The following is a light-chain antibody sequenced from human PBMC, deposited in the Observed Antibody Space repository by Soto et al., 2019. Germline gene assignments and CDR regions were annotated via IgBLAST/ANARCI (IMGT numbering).Light chain of an antibody. V-gene: IGKV3-20*01. CDR2: GAS. CDR3: QKYGSSPYT. Sequence: EIVLTQSPGTLSLSPGERATLSCRASQSVSSSYLAWYQQKPGQAPRLLIYGASRRATAIPERFSGSGSGKDFTLTISRLEPEDFAVYYCQKYGSSPYTFGQGTKLEIK. CDR1: QSVSSSY. J-gene: IGKJ2*01.